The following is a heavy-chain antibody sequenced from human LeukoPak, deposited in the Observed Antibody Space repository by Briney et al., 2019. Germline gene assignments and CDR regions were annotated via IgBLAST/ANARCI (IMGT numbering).Heavy chain of an antibody. CDR2: MNPNSGNT. V-gene: IGHV1-8*03. CDR1: GYTFSNYD. CDR3: ARGRDWLRWFDP. J-gene: IGHJ5*02. Sequence: ASVKVSYKASGYTFSNYDINWVRQAPGQGLEWLGWMNPNSGNTGYAQKFQGRLTITRDTSISTAYMELSSLTSDDTAVYYCARGRDWLRWFDPWGQGTLVTVSS. D-gene: IGHD3/OR15-3a*01.